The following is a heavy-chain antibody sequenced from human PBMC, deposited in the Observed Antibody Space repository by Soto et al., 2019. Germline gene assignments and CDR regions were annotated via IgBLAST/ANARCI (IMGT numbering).Heavy chain of an antibody. J-gene: IGHJ6*02. Sequence: PGGSLRLSCAASGLTFSSYAMHWVRQAPGKGLEGVAGISYDGSNKYYADSVKGRFTISRDNSKNTLYLQMNSLRAEDTAVYYSARVRSPSGGNSAPRIFYCGMDVWGQGTTVTVSS. CDR2: ISYDGSNK. V-gene: IGHV3-30-3*01. CDR3: ARVRSPSGGNSAPRIFYCGMDV. D-gene: IGHD3-3*01. CDR1: GLTFSSYA.